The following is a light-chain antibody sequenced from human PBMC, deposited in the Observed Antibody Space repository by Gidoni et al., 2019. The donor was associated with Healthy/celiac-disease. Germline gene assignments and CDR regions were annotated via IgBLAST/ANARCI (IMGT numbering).Light chain of an antibody. V-gene: IGKV3-20*01. CDR1: QSVSSSY. CDR3: QQYGSSPGVT. J-gene: IGKJ3*01. Sequence: EIVLTQSPDTLSLSPGERATLSCRASQSVSSSYLAWYKQKPGQAPRLLIYGASSRATGIPDRFSGSGSGTDFTLTISRLEPEDFAVYYCQQYGSSPGVTFGPGTKVDIK. CDR2: GAS.